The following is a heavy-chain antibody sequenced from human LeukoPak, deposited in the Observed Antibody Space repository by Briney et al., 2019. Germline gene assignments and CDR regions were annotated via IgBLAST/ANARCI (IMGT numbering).Heavy chain of an antibody. V-gene: IGHV3-23*01. J-gene: IGHJ4*02. CDR3: AKGYDINYFDY. CDR1: GFTFSSYA. CDR2: IRGSGGST. Sequence: PGGSLRLSCAASGFTFSSYAMSWVRQAPGKGLEWVSDIRGSGGSTYYAGSVKGRFTISRDNSKNTLYLQMNSLRAEDTAVYYCAKGYDINYFDYWGQGTLVTVSS. D-gene: IGHD3-9*01.